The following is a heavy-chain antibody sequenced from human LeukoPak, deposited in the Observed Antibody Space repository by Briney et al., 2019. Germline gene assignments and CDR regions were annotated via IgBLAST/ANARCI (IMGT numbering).Heavy chain of an antibody. CDR2: ISAYNGNT. D-gene: IGHD6-13*01. Sequence: ASVKVSCKASGYTFTSYGISWVRQAPGQGLEWMGWISAYNGNTNYAQKLQGRVTMTTDTSTSTAYMELRSLRSDDTAVYYCARHPARGQQGYAFDIWGQGTMVTVSS. CDR1: GYTFTSYG. CDR3: ARHPARGQQGYAFDI. J-gene: IGHJ3*02. V-gene: IGHV1-18*01.